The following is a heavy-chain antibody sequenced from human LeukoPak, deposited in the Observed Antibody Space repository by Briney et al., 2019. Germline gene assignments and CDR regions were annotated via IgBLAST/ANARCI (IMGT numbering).Heavy chain of an antibody. V-gene: IGHV4-4*02. CDR1: GDSINSLDL. CDR3: AGLVGRYSSGLYYYYFDY. CDR2: MYLSGTT. D-gene: IGHD2-15*01. Sequence: SETLSLTCTVSGDSINSLDLWSWVRQPPGRGLEWIGEMYLSGTTHSNPSVKSRVTISIDKSKNQFFLNLSSVTAADTAVHYCAGLVGRYSSGLYYYYFDYWGQGTLVTVSS. J-gene: IGHJ4*02.